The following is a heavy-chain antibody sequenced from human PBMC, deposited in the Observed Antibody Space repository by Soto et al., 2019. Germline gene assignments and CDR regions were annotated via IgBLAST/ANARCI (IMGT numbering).Heavy chain of an antibody. CDR1: GFTFSSYA. V-gene: IGHV3-23*01. CDR3: ATGHGDYVWHYFDY. J-gene: IGHJ4*02. Sequence: EVQLLESGGGLVQPGGSLRLSCAASGFTFSSYAMSWVRQAPGKGLEWVSTIKGSGGSTYYADSVKGRFTISGDNSKNTLYLQMNSLRAEDTAVYYCATGHGDYVWHYFDYWGQGALITVSS. CDR2: IKGSGGST. D-gene: IGHD4-17*01.